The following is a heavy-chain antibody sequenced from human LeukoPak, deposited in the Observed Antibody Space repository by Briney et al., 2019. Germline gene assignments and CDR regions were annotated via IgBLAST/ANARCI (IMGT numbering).Heavy chain of an antibody. D-gene: IGHD4-17*01. Sequence: PGGSLRLSCAAPGFTFSSYSMNWVRQAPGKGLEWVSSISSSSDYIYYADSVKGRFTISRDNAKNSLSLQMNSLRAEDTAVYYCARDMTTATTCYLQHWGQGTLVTVSS. J-gene: IGHJ1*01. CDR3: ARDMTTATTCYLQH. CDR1: GFTFSSYS. V-gene: IGHV3-21*01. CDR2: ISSSSDYI.